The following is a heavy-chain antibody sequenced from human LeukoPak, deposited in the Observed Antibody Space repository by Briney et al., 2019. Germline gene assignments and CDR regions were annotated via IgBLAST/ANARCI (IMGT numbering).Heavy chain of an antibody. CDR3: AREFGVTGLSNWFDP. D-gene: IGHD2-21*02. Sequence: ASVKVSCKASGYTFGNYALHWVRQAPGQGLEWMGWINGDIGDTNYAQRLQGRITLTTDASTNTAYLELRSLRSDDTAVYYCAREFGVTGLSNWFDPWGQGTQVTVSS. J-gene: IGHJ5*02. V-gene: IGHV1-18*01. CDR1: GYTFGNYA. CDR2: INGDIGDT.